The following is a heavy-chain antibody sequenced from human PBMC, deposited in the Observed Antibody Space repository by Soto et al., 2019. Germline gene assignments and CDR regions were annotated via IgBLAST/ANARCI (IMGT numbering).Heavy chain of an antibody. V-gene: IGHV3-33*01. Sequence: GGSLRLSCAASGFTFSSYGMHWVRQAPGKGLEWLAVIWYDGSNKYYADSVKGRFTISRDNSKNTLYLQMNSLRAEDTAVYYCARGSCSSTSCYGGDYYYYYMDVWGKGTTVTVSS. CDR1: GFTFSSYG. CDR3: ARGSCSSTSCYGGDYYYYYMDV. D-gene: IGHD2-2*01. CDR2: IWYDGSNK. J-gene: IGHJ6*03.